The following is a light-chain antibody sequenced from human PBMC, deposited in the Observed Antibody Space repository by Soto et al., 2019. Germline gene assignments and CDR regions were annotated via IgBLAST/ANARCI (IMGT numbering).Light chain of an antibody. Sequence: DIQMTQSPSSVSGSVGDRVTITCRASQDITRWLAWYQQKPGKAPKLLIYEASTLQSGVPSRFSGSRSGTDSTLTISSLQPEDFATYYCLLDFSYFWAFGQGTKVDIK. CDR3: LLDFSYFWA. V-gene: IGKV1-12*01. CDR2: EAS. J-gene: IGKJ1*01. CDR1: QDITRW.